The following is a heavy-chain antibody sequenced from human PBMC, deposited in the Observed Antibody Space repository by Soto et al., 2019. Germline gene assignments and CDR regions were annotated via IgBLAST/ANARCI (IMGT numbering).Heavy chain of an antibody. CDR2: IRSKAYGGTI. J-gene: IGHJ4*02. Sequence: AGGSLRLSCTASGFTFGDYAMSWFRQAPGKGLEWVGFIRSKAYGGTIEYAASVKGRFTISRDDSKSIAYLQMNSLKTEDTAVYYCTRDSYVDFWSGYHFDYWGQGTLVTVSS. CDR1: GFTFGDYA. V-gene: IGHV3-49*03. CDR3: TRDSYVDFWSGYHFDY. D-gene: IGHD3-3*01.